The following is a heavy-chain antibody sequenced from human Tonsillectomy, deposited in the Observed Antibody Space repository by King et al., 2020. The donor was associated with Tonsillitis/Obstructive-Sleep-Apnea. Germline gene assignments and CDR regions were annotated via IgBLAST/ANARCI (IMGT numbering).Heavy chain of an antibody. CDR2: SRPNNGDT. J-gene: IGHJ1*01. V-gene: IGHV1-18*01. Sequence: QAQLVQSGAEVKKPGASVKVSCKASGYTFTSYDITWVRQAPGQGLEWMGWSRPNNGDTNYAQKLQGRVTMTSDTSTNTAYMELRSLRSDDTAVYYCARDYYDRSGYYHGYFQHWGQGTLVTVSS. D-gene: IGHD3-22*01. CDR1: GYTFTSYD. CDR3: ARDYYDRSGYYHGYFQH.